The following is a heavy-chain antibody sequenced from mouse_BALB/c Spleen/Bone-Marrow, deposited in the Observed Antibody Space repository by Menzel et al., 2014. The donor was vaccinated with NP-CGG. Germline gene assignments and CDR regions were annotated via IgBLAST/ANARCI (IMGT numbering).Heavy chain of an antibody. V-gene: IGHV1-4*01. J-gene: IGHJ4*01. Sequence: QVQLKQSGAELARPGASVKMSCRASGYTFTTYTMHWVKQRPGQGLEWIGYINPSSGYTYYNQKFKDKATLTADKSSSAAYLQLSSLTSEDSAVYYCARVYGSYDAMDYWGQGTSVTVSS. CDR1: GYTFTTYT. D-gene: IGHD2-1*01. CDR2: INPSSGYT. CDR3: ARVYGSYDAMDY.